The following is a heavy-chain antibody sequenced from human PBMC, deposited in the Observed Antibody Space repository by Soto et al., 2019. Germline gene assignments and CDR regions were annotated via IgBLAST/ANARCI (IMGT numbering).Heavy chain of an antibody. CDR3: ARGGNYCSGGSCYPWAFDI. Sequence: SETLSLTCTVSGGSISSYYWSWIRQPPGKGLEWIGYIYYSGSTNYNPSLKSRVTISVDTSKNQFSLKLSSVTAADTAVYYCARGGNYCSGGSCYPWAFDIWGQGTMVTVSS. CDR1: GGSISSYY. CDR2: IYYSGST. D-gene: IGHD2-15*01. J-gene: IGHJ3*02. V-gene: IGHV4-59*01.